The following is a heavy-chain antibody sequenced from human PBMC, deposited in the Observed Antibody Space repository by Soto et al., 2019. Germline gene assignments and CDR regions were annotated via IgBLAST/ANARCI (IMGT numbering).Heavy chain of an antibody. J-gene: IGHJ5*02. D-gene: IGHD6-13*01. CDR2: INAANGDT. V-gene: IGHV1-3*01. CDR3: VRRHVSATGIDWFDP. Sequence: ASVKVTCKFSGYTFTSYGIHWVRQAPGQRLEWMGWINAANGDTKYSPKFQGRVTITRDTSASTAYMELSSLRSEDTAVYYCVRRHVSATGIDWFDPWAQGTLVTVS. CDR1: GYTFTSYG.